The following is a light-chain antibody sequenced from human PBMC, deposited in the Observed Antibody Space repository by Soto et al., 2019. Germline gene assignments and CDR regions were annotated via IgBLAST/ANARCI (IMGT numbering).Light chain of an antibody. CDR1: TGAVTSGHF. CDR3: LRTHSGARV. CDR2: DTT. V-gene: IGLV7-46*01. J-gene: IGLJ3*02. Sequence: QAVVTQEPSLTVSPGGTVTLTRGSSTGAVTSGHFPYWFQQRPGQAPRTLIYDTTIKQSWTPARFSGSLLGVKAALTLSGAQPEDEAEYYCLRTHSGARVFGGGTQLTVL.